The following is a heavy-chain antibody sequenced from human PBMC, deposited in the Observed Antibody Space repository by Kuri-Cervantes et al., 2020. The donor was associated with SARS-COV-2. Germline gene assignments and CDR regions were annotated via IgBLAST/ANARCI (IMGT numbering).Heavy chain of an antibody. J-gene: IGHJ3*02. CDR2: ISAYNGNT. CDR1: GYTFTSYG. V-gene: IGHV1-18*01. CDR3: ARLWGTNDAFDI. Sequence: AAVKVTCKASGYTFTSYGISWVRQAPGQGLEWMGWISAYNGNTNYAQKLQGRVTMTTDTSTSTAYMELRSLRSDDTAVYYCARLWGTNDAFDIWGQGTMVTVSS. D-gene: IGHD7-27*01.